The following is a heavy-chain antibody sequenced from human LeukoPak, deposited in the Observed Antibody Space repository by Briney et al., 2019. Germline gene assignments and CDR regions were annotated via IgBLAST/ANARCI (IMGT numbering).Heavy chain of an antibody. V-gene: IGHV3-9*03. CDR1: GFTFDDYG. J-gene: IGHJ3*02. D-gene: IGHD6-13*01. Sequence: AGGSLRLSCAASGFTFDDYGMHWVRQAPGKGLEWVSGISWNSGSITYADSVKGRFTISRDNAKNSLFLQMNSLRAEDMALYYCAKDMRMNIAAALGAFDMWGQGTMVTVSS. CDR2: ISWNSGSI. CDR3: AKDMRMNIAAALGAFDM.